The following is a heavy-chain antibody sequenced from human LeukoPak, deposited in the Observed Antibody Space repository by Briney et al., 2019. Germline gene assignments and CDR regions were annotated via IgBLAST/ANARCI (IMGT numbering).Heavy chain of an antibody. D-gene: IGHD1-26*01. CDR1: GGSISYYY. J-gene: IGHJ3*02. V-gene: IGHV4-59*01. CDR2: IYYSGST. Sequence: PSETLSLTCTVSGGSISYYYWSWIRQPPGKGLEWIGYIYYSGSTNYNPSLKSRVTISVDTSKNQFSLKLSSVTAADTAVYYCARVVGATYAFDIWGQGTMVTVSS. CDR3: ARVVGATYAFDI.